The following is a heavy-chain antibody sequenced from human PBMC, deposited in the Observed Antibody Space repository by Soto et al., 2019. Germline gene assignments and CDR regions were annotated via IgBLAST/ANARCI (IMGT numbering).Heavy chain of an antibody. CDR1: GFTFDDYV. V-gene: IGHV3-9*01. Sequence: EVQLVESGGGLVQPGRSLRLSCAASGFTFDDYVMHWVRQAPGKGLEWVSGISWNSGSIGYADSVKGRFTISRDNAKNSLYLQMNSLRAEDTALYYCAKDYYDSSGNPYYYGMDVWGQGTTVTVSS. CDR2: ISWNSGSI. J-gene: IGHJ6*02. D-gene: IGHD3-22*01. CDR3: AKDYYDSSGNPYYYGMDV.